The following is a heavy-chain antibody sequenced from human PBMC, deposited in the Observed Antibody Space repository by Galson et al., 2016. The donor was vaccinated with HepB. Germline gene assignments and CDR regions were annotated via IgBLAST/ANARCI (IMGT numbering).Heavy chain of an antibody. V-gene: IGHV3-33*01. CDR2: IWYDGSKK. CDR1: GFTFSSYG. CDR3: AREAPHDGFDI. Sequence: SLRLSCAASGFTFSSYGMHWVRQAPGKGLEWVAIIWYDGSKKYYADSVKGRFTISRDDSKNTLYLQMNSLRAEDSAVYYCAREAPHDGFDIWGQGTMVTASS. J-gene: IGHJ3*02.